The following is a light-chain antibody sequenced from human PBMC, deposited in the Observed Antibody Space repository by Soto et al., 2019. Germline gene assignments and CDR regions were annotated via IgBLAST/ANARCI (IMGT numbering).Light chain of an antibody. CDR1: SSNIGAGYD. J-gene: IGLJ7*01. V-gene: IGLV1-40*01. CDR3: QSYASSLSGAV. Sequence: QLVLTQPPSVSGAPGQRVTISCTGSSSNIGAGYDVHWYQQLPGTAPKLLIYDNSNRPSGVPDRFSGSKSGTSASLAITGLQAEDEADYYCQSYASSLSGAVFGGGTQLTVL. CDR2: DNS.